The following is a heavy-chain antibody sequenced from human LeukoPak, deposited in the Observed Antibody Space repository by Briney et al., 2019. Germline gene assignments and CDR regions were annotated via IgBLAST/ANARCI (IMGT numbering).Heavy chain of an antibody. CDR3: ARVHGYYIGLYYFDY. Sequence: ASVKVSCKASGYTFTGYYMHWVRQAPGQGLEWMGRINPNSGGTNYAQKFQGRVTMTRDTSISTAYMELRSLRSDDTAVYYCARVHGYYIGLYYFDYWGQGTLVTVSS. J-gene: IGHJ4*02. CDR1: GYTFTGYY. CDR2: INPNSGGT. D-gene: IGHD1-26*01. V-gene: IGHV1-2*06.